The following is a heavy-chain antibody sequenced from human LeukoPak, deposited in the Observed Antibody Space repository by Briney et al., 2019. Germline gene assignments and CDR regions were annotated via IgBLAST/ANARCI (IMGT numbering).Heavy chain of an antibody. V-gene: IGHV3-7*03. D-gene: IGHD3-10*02. CDR1: GFALSSHW. CDR2: VNRDGSET. Sequence: GGSLRLSCAASGFALSSHWMTWVRQVPGRGPEWVANVNRDGSETYYLDSVKGRFTISKDNAKNSLYLQMNSLRAEDTALYHCAEKNVRNVWGKGTTVTV. CDR3: AEKNVRNV. J-gene: IGHJ6*03.